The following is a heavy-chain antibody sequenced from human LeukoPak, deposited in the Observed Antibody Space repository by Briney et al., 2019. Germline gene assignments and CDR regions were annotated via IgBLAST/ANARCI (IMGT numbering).Heavy chain of an antibody. CDR1: GASMSSFY. J-gene: IGHJ6*03. CDR3: ARGESFYYYYMDV. Sequence: PSETLSLTCTVSGASMSSFYWTWIRQPPGKGLEWIGLIYDNGTTYYNPSLKSRVTISVDTSNNRFSLKLRSVTAADTAVYYCARGESFYYYYMDVWGKGTTVTVSS. CDR2: IYDNGTT. V-gene: IGHV4-59*01.